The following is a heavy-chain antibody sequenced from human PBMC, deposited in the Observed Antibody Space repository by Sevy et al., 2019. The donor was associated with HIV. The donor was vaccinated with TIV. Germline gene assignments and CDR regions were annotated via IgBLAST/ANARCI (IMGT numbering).Heavy chain of an antibody. CDR2: LRGSGAST. J-gene: IGHJ3*02. Sequence: GGSLRLSCAASGFTFTTYAMGWVRQAPGKGLKWVSTLRGSGASTYYAGSVKGRFTISRDNSKNTLFLQMDSLRAEDTAVYYCANDFYDSSGYYPMEAFDIWGQGTMVTVSS. CDR3: ANDFYDSSGYYPMEAFDI. CDR1: GFTFTTYA. V-gene: IGHV3-23*01. D-gene: IGHD3-22*01.